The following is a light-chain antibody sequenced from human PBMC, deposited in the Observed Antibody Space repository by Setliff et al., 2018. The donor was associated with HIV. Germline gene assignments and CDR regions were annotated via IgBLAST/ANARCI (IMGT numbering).Light chain of an antibody. V-gene: IGLV2-8*01. CDR2: EVS. CDR1: SNDVGDYNY. J-gene: IGLJ1*01. Sequence: QSVLTQPPSASGSPGQSVTTSCTGTSNDVGDYNYVSWYQQHPGKAPKLIIFEVSQRPSGVPDRFSGSKSGNTASLTVSGLQAEDEADYYCSSHADNWPFGTGTKVTVL. CDR3: SSHADNWP.